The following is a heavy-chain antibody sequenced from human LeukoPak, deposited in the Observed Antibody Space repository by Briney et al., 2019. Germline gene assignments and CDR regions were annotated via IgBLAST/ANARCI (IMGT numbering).Heavy chain of an antibody. CDR1: GLTFTSYA. V-gene: IGHV3-23*01. CDR3: AKGGGADFDY. Sequence: GGSLRLSCAASGLTFTSYAMSWVRQAPGKGLEWVSSINTRGDTTYYADSVKGRFTISRDNSDNTVHLQMNSLRAEDTAVYYCAKGGGADFDYWGQGTLATVSS. D-gene: IGHD3-16*01. J-gene: IGHJ4*02. CDR2: INTRGDTT.